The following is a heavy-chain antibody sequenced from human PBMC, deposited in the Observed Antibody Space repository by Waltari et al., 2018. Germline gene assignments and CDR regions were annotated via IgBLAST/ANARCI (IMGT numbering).Heavy chain of an antibody. D-gene: IGHD6-25*01. J-gene: IGHJ4*02. CDR3: VLYSSDFLGDC. V-gene: IGHV3-74*01. Sequence: EVQLVESGGGLVQPGGSLRLSCAASGFTFSSYWMHWVRQAPGKGLVSVSHIIMNGSITNYVDSVKGRFTISRDNAKNTLFLQMNSLRAEDTAVYYCVLYSSDFLGDCWGQGTLVTVSS. CDR2: IIMNGSIT. CDR1: GFTFSSYW.